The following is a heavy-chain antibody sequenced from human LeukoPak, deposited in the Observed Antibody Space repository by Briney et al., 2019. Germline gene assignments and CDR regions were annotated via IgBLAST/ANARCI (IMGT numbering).Heavy chain of an antibody. CDR3: ARVSTDSSGYAAFDY. CDR2: ISSRSSYI. D-gene: IGHD3-22*01. Sequence: GGSLRLSCAASGFSFSSYSMNWVRQAPGKGLEWVSSISSRSSYIYYADSVKGRFTISRDNAKNSLYLQMNSLRAEDTAVYYCARVSTDSSGYAAFDYWGQGTLVTVSS. CDR1: GFSFSSYS. V-gene: IGHV3-21*01. J-gene: IGHJ4*02.